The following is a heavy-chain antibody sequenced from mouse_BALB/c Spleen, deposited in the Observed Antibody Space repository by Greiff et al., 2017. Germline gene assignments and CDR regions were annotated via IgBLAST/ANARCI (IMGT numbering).Heavy chain of an antibody. CDR3: ARNDYDAMDY. CDR1: GFSFTSYG. V-gene: IGHV2-2*02. Sequence: VQLQQSGPGLVQPSQTLSITCTASGFSFTSYGVHWVRQSPGKGLEWLGVIWSGGSTDYNAAFISRLSISKDNSKSQVFLKMNSLQANDTAIYYCARNDYDAMDYWGQGTSVTVSS. J-gene: IGHJ4*01. CDR2: IWSGGST.